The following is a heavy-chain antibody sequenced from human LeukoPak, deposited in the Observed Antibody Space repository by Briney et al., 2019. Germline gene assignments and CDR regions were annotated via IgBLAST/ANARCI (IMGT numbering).Heavy chain of an antibody. CDR1: GFPFSSYA. J-gene: IGHJ4*02. CDR3: AKAPPAYCSGGSCYFDL. D-gene: IGHD2-15*01. Sequence: GGSLRLSCAASGFPFSSYAMNWVRQAPGKGLEWVSTISGTGGSTFYADSVKGRFTISRDNSKNTLYLQVNSLRAVDTAVYYCAKAPPAYCSGGSCYFDLWGQGTLVTVSS. CDR2: ISGTGGST. V-gene: IGHV3-23*01.